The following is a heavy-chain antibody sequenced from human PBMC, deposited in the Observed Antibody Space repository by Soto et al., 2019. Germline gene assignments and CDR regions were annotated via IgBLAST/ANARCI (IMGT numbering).Heavy chain of an antibody. V-gene: IGHV1-69*05. CDR3: ARPYYYDSSGFGY. D-gene: IGHD3-22*01. Sequence: QVQLVQSGAEVKKPGSSVKVSCKASGGTFSSYAISWVRQAPGQGLEWMGGIIPIFGTANYAQKFQGRGTXSXDXXASTAYRELSGLRSEDTAVYYCARPYYYDSSGFGYWGQGTLVTVSS. CDR1: GGTFSSYA. CDR2: IIPIFGTA. J-gene: IGHJ4*02.